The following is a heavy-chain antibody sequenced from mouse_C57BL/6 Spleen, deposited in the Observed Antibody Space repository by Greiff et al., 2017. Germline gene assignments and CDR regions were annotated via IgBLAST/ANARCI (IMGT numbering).Heavy chain of an antibody. D-gene: IGHD2-2*01. CDR1: EYEFPSHD. CDR3: ARHGYGYQGAD. Sequence: EVKLQESGGGLVQPGESLKLSCESNEYEFPSHDMSWVRKTPEKRLELVAAINSDGGSTYYPDTMERRFNISRDNTKKPLYLQMRRLRSEDTALYYCARHGYGYQGADWGQGTLVTVSA. CDR2: INSDGGST. V-gene: IGHV5-2*01. J-gene: IGHJ3*01.